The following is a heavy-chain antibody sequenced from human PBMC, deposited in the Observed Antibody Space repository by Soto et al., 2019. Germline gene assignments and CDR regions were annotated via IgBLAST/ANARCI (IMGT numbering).Heavy chain of an antibody. V-gene: IGHV3-23*01. Sequence: EVQLLESGGGLIQPGGSLRLSCAASGFTLANYALSWVRQAPGKGLEWVSAIVVRGTTTFYADSVKGRFTISRDNSKSTLYLQMNSLRAEDTALYYCAKQMLTSTWAGGFDCWGQGTLVTVSS. D-gene: IGHD2-21*02. J-gene: IGHJ4*02. CDR2: IVVRGTTT. CDR3: AKQMLTSTWAGGFDC. CDR1: GFTLANYA.